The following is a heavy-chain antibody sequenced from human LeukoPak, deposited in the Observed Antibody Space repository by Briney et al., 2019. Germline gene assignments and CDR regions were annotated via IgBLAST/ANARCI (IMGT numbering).Heavy chain of an antibody. J-gene: IGHJ4*02. CDR3: RRDGLQSLEYYDSSSYYRDH. CDR2: IKQDGSEK. D-gene: IGHD3-22*01. CDR1: GFTFSSYW. V-gene: IGHV3-7*01. Sequence: PGGSLRLSCAASGFTFSSYWMSWVRQAPGKGLEWVANIKQDGSEKYYVDSVKGRFTISRDNYKKTSYLQMKSLSADDTGVYYCRRDGLQSLEYYDSSSYYRDHWGQGTLVSVSS.